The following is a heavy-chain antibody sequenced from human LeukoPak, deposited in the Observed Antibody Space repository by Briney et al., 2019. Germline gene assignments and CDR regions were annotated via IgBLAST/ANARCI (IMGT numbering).Heavy chain of an antibody. V-gene: IGHV4-34*01. CDR1: GGSISSYY. Sequence: SETLSLTCTVSGGSISSYYWSWIRQPPGKGLEWIGEINHSGSTNYNPSLKSRVTISVDTSKNQFSLKLSSVTAADTAVYYCARGKVTRGWFDPWGQGTLVTVSS. J-gene: IGHJ5*02. D-gene: IGHD2-21*02. CDR3: ARGKVTRGWFDP. CDR2: INHSGST.